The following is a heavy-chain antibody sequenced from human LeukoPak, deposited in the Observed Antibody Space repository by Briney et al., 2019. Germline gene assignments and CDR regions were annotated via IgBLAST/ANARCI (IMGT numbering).Heavy chain of an antibody. CDR2: ISSSSSTI. Sequence: PGGSLRLSCAASGFTFSSYSMNWVRQAPGKGLEWVSYISSSSSTIYYADSVEGRFTISRDNGKNSLYLQMNSLRAEDTAVYYCAKDPMAGPFDYWGQGTLVTVSS. V-gene: IGHV3-48*01. D-gene: IGHD6-19*01. CDR1: GFTFSSYS. CDR3: AKDPMAGPFDY. J-gene: IGHJ4*02.